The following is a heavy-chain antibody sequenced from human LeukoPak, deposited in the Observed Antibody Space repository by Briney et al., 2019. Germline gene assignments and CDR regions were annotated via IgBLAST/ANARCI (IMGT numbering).Heavy chain of an antibody. Sequence: TGGSLRLSCAASGFTFSSYGMHWVRQAPGKGLEWVAVISYDGSNEYYADSVKGRFTISRDNSKSTVYLQMNSLRAEDTAVYYCCGSGSYFYYFAYWGQGTLVTVSS. CDR3: CGSGSYFYYFAY. CDR2: ISYDGSNE. D-gene: IGHD3-10*01. J-gene: IGHJ4*02. V-gene: IGHV3-30*03. CDR1: GFTFSSYG.